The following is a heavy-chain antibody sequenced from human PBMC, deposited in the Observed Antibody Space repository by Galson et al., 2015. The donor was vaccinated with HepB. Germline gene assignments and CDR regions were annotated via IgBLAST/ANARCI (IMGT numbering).Heavy chain of an antibody. CDR3: AKDIYNWNDGVGGIDC. V-gene: IGHV3-23*01. Sequence: SLRLSCAASGFTFSNYAMSRARQAPGKGLEWVSGISGSGGGTAYADNVNGRFTISRHNSKNTLHLQMYTLRAEDTAVYSCAKDIYNWNDGVGGIDCWGQGALVTVSS. CDR2: ISGSGGGT. J-gene: IGHJ4*02. D-gene: IGHD1-20*01. CDR1: GFTFSNYA.